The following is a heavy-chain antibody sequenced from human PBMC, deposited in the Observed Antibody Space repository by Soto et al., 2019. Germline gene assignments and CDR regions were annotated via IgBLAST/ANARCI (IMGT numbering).Heavy chain of an antibody. Sequence: QVQLVQSGAEVKKPESSVKVSCKAPGGTFSTYAISWVRQAPGQGLEWMGGIIPMFGTANYAQRFQDRVKITADESTNTGYMELSSLRSEDTGVYFCAIGIQLWLRRINNGYSGWGQGTLVTVSS. CDR3: AIGIQLWLRRINNGYSG. D-gene: IGHD5-18*01. J-gene: IGHJ4*02. V-gene: IGHV1-69*12. CDR2: IIPMFGTA. CDR1: GGTFSTYA.